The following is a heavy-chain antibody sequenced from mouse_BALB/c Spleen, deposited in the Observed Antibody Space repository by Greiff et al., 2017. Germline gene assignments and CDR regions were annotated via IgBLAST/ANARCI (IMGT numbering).Heavy chain of an antibody. CDR1: GVDFSRYW. V-gene: IGHV4-1*02. Sequence: CEASGVDFSRYWMSWVRQAPGKGLEWIGEINPDSSTINYTPSLKDKFIISRDNAKNTLYLQMSKVRSEDTALYYCARSPYYYGSSYWYFDVWGAGTTVTVSS. CDR3: ARSPYYYGSSYWYFDV. CDR2: INPDSSTI. J-gene: IGHJ1*01. D-gene: IGHD1-1*01.